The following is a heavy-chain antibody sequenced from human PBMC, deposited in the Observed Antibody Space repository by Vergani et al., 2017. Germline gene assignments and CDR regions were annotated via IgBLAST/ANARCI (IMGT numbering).Heavy chain of an antibody. V-gene: IGHV3-66*01. Sequence: EVQLLESGGGLVQPGGSLRLSCAASGFTVSSNYMSWVRQAPGKGLEWVSVIYSGGSTYYADSVKGRFTISRDNSKNSLYLQMNSLRDEDTAVYYCARGCSGGSCYVYYFDYWGQGTLVTVSS. D-gene: IGHD2-15*01. J-gene: IGHJ4*02. CDR3: ARGCSGGSCYVYYFDY. CDR2: IYSGGST. CDR1: GFTVSSNY.